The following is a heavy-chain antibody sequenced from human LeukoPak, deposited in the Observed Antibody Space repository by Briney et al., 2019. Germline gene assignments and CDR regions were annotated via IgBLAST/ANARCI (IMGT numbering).Heavy chain of an antibody. CDR1: GFTFSSYG. CDR3: AKGSEYYCDSSGYYGLLDY. Sequence: GGSLRLSCAASGFTFSSYGMHLVRQAPGKGLEWVAFIRYDGSNKYYADSVKGRFTISRDNSKNTLYLQMNSLRAEDTAVYYCAKGSEYYCDSSGYYGLLDYWGQGTLVTVSS. D-gene: IGHD3-22*01. J-gene: IGHJ4*02. V-gene: IGHV3-30*02. CDR2: IRYDGSNK.